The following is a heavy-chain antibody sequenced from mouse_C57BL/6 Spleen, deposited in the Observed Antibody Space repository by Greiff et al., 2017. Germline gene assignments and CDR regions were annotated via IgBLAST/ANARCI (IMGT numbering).Heavy chain of an antibody. V-gene: IGHV5-9-1*02. J-gene: IGHJ2*01. CDR1: GFTFSSYA. Sequence: EVQGVESGEGLVKPGGSLKLSCAASGFTFSSYAMSWVRQTPEKRLEWVAYISSGGDYTYYADTVKGRFTISRDNARNTLYLQMSSLKSEDTAMYYCTRDDYGGTTDWGQGTTLTVSS. CDR3: TRDDYGGTTD. CDR2: ISSGGDYT. D-gene: IGHD2-4*01.